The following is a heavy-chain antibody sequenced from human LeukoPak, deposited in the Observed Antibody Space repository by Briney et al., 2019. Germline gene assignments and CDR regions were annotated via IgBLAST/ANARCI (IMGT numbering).Heavy chain of an antibody. D-gene: IGHD6-19*01. CDR1: GYTFTTCY. Sequence: ASVKVSCKASGYTFTTCYMHWVRQAPGQGLEWMGIINPSGGTTNYAQKFQGRVTMTRDTSTTTVYMELSSLRSEDTAVYYCARGRPGSGWSFDYWGRGTLVTVSS. CDR2: INPSGGTT. J-gene: IGHJ4*02. V-gene: IGHV1-46*01. CDR3: ARGRPGSGWSFDY.